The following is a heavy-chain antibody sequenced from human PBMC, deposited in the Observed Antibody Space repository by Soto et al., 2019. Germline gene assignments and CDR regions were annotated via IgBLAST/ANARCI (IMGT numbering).Heavy chain of an antibody. D-gene: IGHD2-15*01. CDR3: ARSQGGSSSLDIYYYYYYGMDV. Sequence: QVQLVQSGAEVKKPGSSVKVSCKAPGGTFSSYAISWVRQAPGQGLEWMGGIIPIFGTANYAQKFQGRVTITAGESTSTGYMELSSLRSEDTAVYYCARSQGGSSSLDIYYYYYYGMDVWGHGTTVTVSS. CDR1: GGTFSSYA. V-gene: IGHV1-69*01. J-gene: IGHJ6*02. CDR2: IIPIFGTA.